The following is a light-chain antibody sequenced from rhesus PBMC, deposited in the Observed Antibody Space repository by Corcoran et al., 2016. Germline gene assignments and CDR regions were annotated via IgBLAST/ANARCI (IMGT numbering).Light chain of an antibody. V-gene: IGKV1-25*02. J-gene: IGKJ3*01. CDR3: QQYKSLPFT. CDR1: QGISSY. Sequence: DIQMTQSPSSLSASVGDRVTITCRASQGISSYLAWYQQKAGKAPKILIYSAATLESGVPSRFSGSGSGTGFTLTISSLQPEDIATYYCQQYKSLPFTFGPGTKLEIK. CDR2: SAA.